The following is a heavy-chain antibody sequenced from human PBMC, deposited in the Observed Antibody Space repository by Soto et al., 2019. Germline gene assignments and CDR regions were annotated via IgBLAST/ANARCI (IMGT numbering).Heavy chain of an antibody. CDR3: AKGELKLYRTPRDS. CDR1: GVSVNSYF. V-gene: IGHV4-59*02. CDR2: IDYPGSA. Sequence: QVRLHASGAGLVKPSETLSLSCSVSGVSVNSYFWFWVRQTPARGLDWIGYIDYPGSANYNPSLTNRVHMSMDPSDNHFSLRMTCVTAADTAVYYCAKGELKLYRTPRDSWGQGALVTVAS. J-gene: IGHJ4*02. D-gene: IGHD1-26*01.